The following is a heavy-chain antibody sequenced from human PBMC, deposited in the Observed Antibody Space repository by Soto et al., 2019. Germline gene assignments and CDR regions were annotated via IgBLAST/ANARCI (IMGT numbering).Heavy chain of an antibody. CDR1: GFTFSSYA. CDR2: ISYDGSNK. J-gene: IGHJ4*02. V-gene: IGHV3-30-3*01. D-gene: IGHD6-6*01. CDR3: ARGNIVLYSSSSGGYFDY. Sequence: QVQLVESGGGVVQPGRSLRLSCAASGFTFSSYAMHWVRQAPGKGLEWVAVISYDGSNKYYADSVKGRFTISRDNSKNTLYLQMNSRRAEDTAVYYCARGNIVLYSSSSGGYFDYWGQGTLVTVSS.